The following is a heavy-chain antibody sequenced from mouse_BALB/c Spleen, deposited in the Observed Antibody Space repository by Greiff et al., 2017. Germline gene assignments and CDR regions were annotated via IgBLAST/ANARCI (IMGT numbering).Heavy chain of an antibody. V-gene: IGHV1-4*02. CDR3: ASEGYRYFDY. J-gene: IGHJ2*01. CDR2: INTSSGYT. D-gene: IGHD2-3*01. CDR1: GSTLTSYT. Sequence: QVQLQQPAAALASLGAPVKLPCKAPGSTLTSYTMTGVKQRPGQCLEWIGNINTSSGYTEYNQKYEDKTTLTAYKPSSTAYMQMSSLTSEDSAVYYCASEGYRYFDYWGQGTTLTVSS.